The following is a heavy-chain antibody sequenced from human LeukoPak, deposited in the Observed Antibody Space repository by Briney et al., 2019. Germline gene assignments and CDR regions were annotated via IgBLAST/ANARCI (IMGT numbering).Heavy chain of an antibody. J-gene: IGHJ4*02. CDR3: ARDVWTYSGEAFDY. D-gene: IGHD5-12*01. Sequence: GGSLRLSCAASGITFNDNWMSWVRQAPGKGLEWVANIKEDGSVKYYVDSVKGRFSISRDNVKSSLYLQMSSLRAEDTAVYYCARDVWTYSGEAFDYWGQGALVTVSS. CDR1: GITFNDNW. CDR2: IKEDGSVK. V-gene: IGHV3-7*01.